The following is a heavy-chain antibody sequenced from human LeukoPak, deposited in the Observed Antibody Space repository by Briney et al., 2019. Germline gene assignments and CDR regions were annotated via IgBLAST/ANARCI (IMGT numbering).Heavy chain of an antibody. Sequence: GGSLRLSCAASGFTFSSYSMNWVRQAPGKGLEWVSSISSSSSYIYYADSVKGRFTISRDNAKNSLYLQMNSLRAEDTAVYYCAREIPRYYYGSGSYALDAFDIWGQGTMVTVSS. V-gene: IGHV3-21*01. J-gene: IGHJ3*02. CDR3: AREIPRYYYGSGSYALDAFDI. CDR2: ISSSSSYI. D-gene: IGHD3-10*01. CDR1: GFTFSSYS.